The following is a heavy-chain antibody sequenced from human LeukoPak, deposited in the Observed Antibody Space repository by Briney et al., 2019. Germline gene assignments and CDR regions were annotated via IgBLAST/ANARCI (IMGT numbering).Heavy chain of an antibody. CDR2: INHSGST. CDR1: GGSFSGYY. D-gene: IGHD3-22*01. J-gene: IGHJ4*02. Sequence: PSETLSLTCAVYGGSFSGYYWSWIRQPPGKGLEWIGEINHSGSTNYNPSLKSRVTISVDTSKNQFSLKLSSVTAADTAAYYCARAEDYYDSSGYYPYYFDYWGQGTLVTVSS. V-gene: IGHV4-34*01. CDR3: ARAEDYYDSSGYYPYYFDY.